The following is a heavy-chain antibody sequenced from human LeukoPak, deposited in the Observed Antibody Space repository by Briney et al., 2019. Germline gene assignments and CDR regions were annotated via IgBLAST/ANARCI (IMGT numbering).Heavy chain of an antibody. CDR2: FNHSGST. J-gene: IGHJ4*02. CDR3: ARAIIIYDILTGYKYYFDY. V-gene: IGHV4-34*01. D-gene: IGHD3-9*01. Sequence: PSETLSLTCAVYGGSFSGYYWSWIRQPPGKGLEWIGEFNHSGSTNYNPSLKSRVTISVDTSKNQFSLKLSSVTAADTAVYYCARAIIIYDILTGYKYYFDYWGQGTLVTVSS. CDR1: GGSFSGYY.